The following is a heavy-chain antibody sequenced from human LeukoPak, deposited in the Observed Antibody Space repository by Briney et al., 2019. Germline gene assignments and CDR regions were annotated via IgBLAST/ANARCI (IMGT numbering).Heavy chain of an antibody. CDR2: ISTYNGNT. CDR1: GYTFTSYG. Sequence: ASVKVSCKASGYTFTSYGISWVRQAAGQVLGWMGWISTYNGNTNYAQKLQGRVTMTTDTSTSTAYMELRSLRSDDTAVYYCARVKDRWFDPWGQGTLVTVSS. CDR3: ARVKDRWFDP. J-gene: IGHJ5*02. V-gene: IGHV1-18*01.